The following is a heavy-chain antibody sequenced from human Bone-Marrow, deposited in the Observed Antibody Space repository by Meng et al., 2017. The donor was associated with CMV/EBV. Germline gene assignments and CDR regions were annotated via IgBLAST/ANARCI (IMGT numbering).Heavy chain of an antibody. V-gene: IGHV3-13*01. D-gene: IGHD2-21*01. Sequence: GGSLRLSCAACGFTLSRYDKHWVRQATGKGLEWVSVIGTAGDAYYPGSVKGRFTISRDNAKNSLYLQMNSLRAEDTAVYYCAKSLATYCADYWGQGTLVTVSS. CDR1: GFTLSRYD. J-gene: IGHJ4*02. CDR3: AKSLATYCADY. CDR2: IGTAGDA.